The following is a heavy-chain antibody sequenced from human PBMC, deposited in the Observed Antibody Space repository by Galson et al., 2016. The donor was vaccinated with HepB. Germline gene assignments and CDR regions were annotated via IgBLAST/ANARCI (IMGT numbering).Heavy chain of an antibody. D-gene: IGHD2-21*01. CDR2: ISVSGGST. CDR3: AKGAYCGDDCYSFFDS. V-gene: IGHV3-23*01. J-gene: IGHJ4*02. CDR1: GFTFKSYT. Sequence: LRLSCAASGFTFKSYTMSWVRRAPGKGLQWVSGISVSGGSTYYADSVKGRFTISRDNSKKALYLQMDSVGVEDTAVYYCAKGAYCGDDCYSFFDSWGRGTLVTVSS.